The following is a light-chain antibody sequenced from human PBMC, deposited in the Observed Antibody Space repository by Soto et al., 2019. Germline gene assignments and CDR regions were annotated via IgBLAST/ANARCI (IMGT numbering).Light chain of an antibody. V-gene: IGKV3D-15*01. Sequence: IVLTPCPGTLSLSTGERATLSCRTIQSVSNNYLAWYQQKPGQPPRLVISGASTRAPGIPARFSGFGSGTDFTLTISSLQSEDFAIYYCQQYNNWSAITFGQGTRLEIK. CDR3: QQYNNWSAIT. CDR1: QSVSNN. J-gene: IGKJ5*01. CDR2: GAS.